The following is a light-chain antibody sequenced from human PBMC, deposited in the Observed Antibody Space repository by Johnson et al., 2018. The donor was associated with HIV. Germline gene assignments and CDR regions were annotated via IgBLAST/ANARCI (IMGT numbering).Light chain of an antibody. CDR1: SSSIGNDY. Sequence: QSVLTQPPSVSAAPGQKVTISCSGNSSSIGNDYISWYQQLPGTAPKVLIYDNDQRPLGIPDRFSASKSGTSATLVITGLQTGDEADYYCGTWDNSLNPAYVFGTGTKVTVL. J-gene: IGLJ1*01. CDR2: DND. CDR3: GTWDNSLNPAYV. V-gene: IGLV1-51*01.